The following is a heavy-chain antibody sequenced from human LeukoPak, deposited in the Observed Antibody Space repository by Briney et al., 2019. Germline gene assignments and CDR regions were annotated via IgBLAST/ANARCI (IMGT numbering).Heavy chain of an antibody. CDR2: IKQDGSGK. V-gene: IGHV3-7*03. CDR1: GFTFSSYW. Sequence: GGSLRLSCAASGFTFSSYWMSWVRQAPGKGLEWVANIKQDGSGKYYVDSVKGRFTISRDNAKNSLYLQMNSLRAEDTAVYYCARGGSSSMYNWFDPWGQGTLVTVSS. CDR3: ARGGSSSMYNWFDP. J-gene: IGHJ5*02. D-gene: IGHD6-13*01.